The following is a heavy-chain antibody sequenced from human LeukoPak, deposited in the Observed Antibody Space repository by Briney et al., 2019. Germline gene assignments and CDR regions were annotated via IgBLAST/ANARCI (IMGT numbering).Heavy chain of an antibody. CDR2: IIPIFGTA. D-gene: IGHD6-19*01. Sequence: SVKVSCKASGGTFSSYAISWVRQAPGQGLEWMGGIIPIFGTANYAQKFQGRVTITTDESTSTAYMELSSLRSEDTAVYYCARASMRIAVAGGGFDYWRQGTLVTVSS. CDR3: ARASMRIAVAGGGFDY. V-gene: IGHV1-69*05. J-gene: IGHJ4*02. CDR1: GGTFSSYA.